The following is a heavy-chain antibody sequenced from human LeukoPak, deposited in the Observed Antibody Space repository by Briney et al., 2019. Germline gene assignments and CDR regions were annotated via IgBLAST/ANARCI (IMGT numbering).Heavy chain of an antibody. Sequence: PGGSLRLSCAASGFTFTDYSMSWVRQAPGKGLEWVAVIWYDGSNKYYADSVKGRFTISRDNSKNTLYLQMNSLRAEDTAVYYCARDIVVVPAAMRHYYGMDVWGQGTTVTVSS. V-gene: IGHV3-33*08. CDR2: IWYDGSNK. D-gene: IGHD2-2*01. CDR3: ARDIVVVPAAMRHYYGMDV. J-gene: IGHJ6*02. CDR1: GFTFTDYS.